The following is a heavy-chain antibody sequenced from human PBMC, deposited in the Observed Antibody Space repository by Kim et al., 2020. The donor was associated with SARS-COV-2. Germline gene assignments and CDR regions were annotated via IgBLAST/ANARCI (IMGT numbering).Heavy chain of an antibody. J-gene: IGHJ4*02. CDR2: ISYDGSNK. CDR1: GFTFSSYG. Sequence: GGSLRLSCVGSGFTFSSYGMHWVRQAPGKRLEWVAVISYDGSNKYYADSVKGRFTISRDNSKNTLYLHMNTLRVEDTAVYYCVIYSSLGELSNLDYWGQGTLVTVSS. D-gene: IGHD3-16*02. V-gene: IGHV3-30*03. CDR3: VIYSSLGELSNLDY.